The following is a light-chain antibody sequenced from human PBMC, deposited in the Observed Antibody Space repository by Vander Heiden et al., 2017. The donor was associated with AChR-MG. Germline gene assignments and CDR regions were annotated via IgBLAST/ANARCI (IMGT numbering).Light chain of an antibody. Sequence: QSALTQPASVSGSPGQSITIPCTGTSSDVGGYNYVSWYQQHPGKAPKRMIYDVSNRPSGVSNRFSGSKSGNTASLTISGLQAEDEADYYCSSYTRSTTLVVFGGGTKLTVL. CDR3: SSYTRSTTLVV. V-gene: IGLV2-14*03. CDR2: DVS. CDR1: SSDVGGYNY. J-gene: IGLJ2*01.